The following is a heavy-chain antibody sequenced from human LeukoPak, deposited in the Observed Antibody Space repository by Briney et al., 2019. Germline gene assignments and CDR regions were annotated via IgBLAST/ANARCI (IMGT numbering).Heavy chain of an antibody. CDR2: ITSSGSTI. CDR3: ARGGYAYGYHY. J-gene: IGHJ4*02. Sequence: GGSLRLSCAASGFTFSSYEMNWVRQAPGRGLEWLSYITSSGSTIYYADSVKSRFTISRDNAKNSLYLHMNSLRAEDTAVYYCARGGYAYGYHYWGQGTLVTVSP. CDR1: GFTFSSYE. D-gene: IGHD5-18*01. V-gene: IGHV3-48*03.